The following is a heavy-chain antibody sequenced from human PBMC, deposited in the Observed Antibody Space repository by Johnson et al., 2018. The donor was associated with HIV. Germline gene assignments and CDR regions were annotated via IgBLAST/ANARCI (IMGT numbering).Heavy chain of an antibody. CDR3: AKDKYGSGSYDKGNAFDI. CDR1: GFTFSSYA. V-gene: IGHV3-30*18. Sequence: QVQLVESGGGVVQPGRSLRLSCAASGFTFSSYAMHWVRQAPGKGLEWVEAMSHDGSDKYYADSVKGRFTISRDISKNTLNLQMNSLRAEDTAVYYCAKDKYGSGSYDKGNAFDIWGQGTMVTVSS. J-gene: IGHJ3*02. CDR2: MSHDGSDK. D-gene: IGHD3-10*01.